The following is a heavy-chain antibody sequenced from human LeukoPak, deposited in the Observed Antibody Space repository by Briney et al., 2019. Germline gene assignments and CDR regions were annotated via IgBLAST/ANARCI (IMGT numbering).Heavy chain of an antibody. V-gene: IGHV4-59*01. D-gene: IGHD6-13*01. CDR3: ARGTAGAGI. Sequence: SETLSLTCTVSGASISSYYWSWIRQPPGKGLEWIGYIYYSGSTNYNPSLKSRVTISVDTSKNQFSLKLRSVTAADTAVYYCARGTAGAGIWGQGTMVTVSS. CDR2: IYYSGST. CDR1: GASISSYY. J-gene: IGHJ3*02.